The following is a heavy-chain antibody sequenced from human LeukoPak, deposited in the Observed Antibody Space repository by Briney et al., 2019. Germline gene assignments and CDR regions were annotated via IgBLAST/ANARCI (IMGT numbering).Heavy chain of an antibody. Sequence: GGSLRLSCAASGFTFSSYSMNWVRQAPGKGLEWVSSISSSSSYIYYADSVKGRFTISRDNAKNSLYLQMNSLRAEDTAVYYCVRGMGSGWYRVIAFDIWGQGTMVTVSS. CDR1: GFTFSSYS. V-gene: IGHV3-21*01. D-gene: IGHD6-19*01. CDR2: ISSSSSYI. J-gene: IGHJ3*02. CDR3: VRGMGSGWYRVIAFDI.